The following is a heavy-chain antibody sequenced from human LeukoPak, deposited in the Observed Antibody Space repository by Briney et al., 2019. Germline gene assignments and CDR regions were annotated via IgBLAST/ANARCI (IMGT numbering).Heavy chain of an antibody. V-gene: IGHV1-8*03. J-gene: IGHJ4*02. CDR3: ARGAYYDSSGYLVY. CDR1: GYTFTSYY. D-gene: IGHD3-22*01. CDR2: MNPNSGNT. Sequence: ASVKVSCKASGYTFTSYYMHWVRQAPGQGLEWMGWMNPNSGNTGYAQKFQGRVTITRNTSISTAYMELRSLRSDDTAVYYCARGAYYDSSGYLVYWGQGTLVTVSS.